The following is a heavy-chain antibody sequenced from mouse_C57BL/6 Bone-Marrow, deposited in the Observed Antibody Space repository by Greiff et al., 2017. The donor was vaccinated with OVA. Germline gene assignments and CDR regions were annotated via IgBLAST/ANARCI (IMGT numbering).Heavy chain of an antibody. CDR1: GYTFTSYW. CDR3: AREQIYYDSLCAY. Sequence: QVQLQQPGAELVKPGASVKMSCKASGYTFTSYWITWVKQRPGQGLEWIGDIYPGSGSTNYNEKFKSKATLTVDTSSSTAYMQLSSLTSEDSAVYYCAREQIYYDSLCAYWGQGTLVTVSA. J-gene: IGHJ3*01. CDR2: IYPGSGST. D-gene: IGHD2-4*01. V-gene: IGHV1-55*01.